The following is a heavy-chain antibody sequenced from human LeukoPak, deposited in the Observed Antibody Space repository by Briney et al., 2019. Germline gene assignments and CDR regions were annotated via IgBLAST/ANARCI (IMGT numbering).Heavy chain of an antibody. J-gene: IGHJ4*02. D-gene: IGHD3-3*01. Sequence: SETLSLTCTGYGGSFSHNYWNWIRQPPGKGLEWIGEIHPSGTTTYNPSLESRVSISVDTPNNQFSLTVTSVTAADTAIYYCARGVDSAKVGYWGRGTLVTVSS. CDR3: ARGVDSAKVGY. CDR1: GGSFSHNY. CDR2: IHPSGTT. V-gene: IGHV4-34*01.